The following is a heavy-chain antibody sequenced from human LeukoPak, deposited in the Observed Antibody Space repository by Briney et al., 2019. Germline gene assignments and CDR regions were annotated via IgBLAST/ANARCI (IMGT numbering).Heavy chain of an antibody. CDR3: TTPIGNDYSNYEGFDY. CDR1: GFTFSNAW. D-gene: IGHD4-11*01. CDR2: IKSKTDGGTT. Sequence: GGSLRLSCAASGFTFSNAWMSWVRQAPGKGLEWVGRIKSKTDGGTTDYAAPVKGRFTISRDDSKNTLYLQMNSLKTEDTAVYYCTTPIGNDYSNYEGFDYWGQGTLVTVSS. J-gene: IGHJ4*02. V-gene: IGHV3-15*01.